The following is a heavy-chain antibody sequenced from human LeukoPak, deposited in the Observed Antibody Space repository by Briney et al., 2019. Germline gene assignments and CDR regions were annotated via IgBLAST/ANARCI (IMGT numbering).Heavy chain of an antibody. CDR3: ARTRSYGYSHLDY. D-gene: IGHD5-18*01. CDR2: IYPGDSVT. J-gene: IGHJ4*02. V-gene: IGHV5-51*01. Sequence: GESLKISCKGFGYSFTSYWIGWVRQMPGKGLEWMGIIYPGDSVTRYSPSFQGQVTISADKSISTAYLQWSSLKASDTAMYYCARTRSYGYSHLDYWGQGTLVTVSS. CDR1: GYSFTSYW.